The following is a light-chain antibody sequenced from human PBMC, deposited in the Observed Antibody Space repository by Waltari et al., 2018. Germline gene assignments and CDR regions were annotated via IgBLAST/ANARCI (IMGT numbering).Light chain of an antibody. Sequence: SSELTQDPAVSVALGQTVRITCQGDSLRSYYASWYQQKPGQAPVIVRWGRNNRPSGIPDRFSGSSSGNTASLTITGAQAEDEADYYCNSRDNSGNHVVFGGGTKLTVL. J-gene: IGLJ3*02. CDR3: NSRDNSGNHVV. V-gene: IGLV3-19*01. CDR2: GRN. CDR1: SLRSYY.